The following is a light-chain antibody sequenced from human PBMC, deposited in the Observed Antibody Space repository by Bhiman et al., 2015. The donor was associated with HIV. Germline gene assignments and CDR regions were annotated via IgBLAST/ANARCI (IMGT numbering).Light chain of an antibody. V-gene: IGLV3-21*04. CDR2: YNS. CDR1: NIGGNT. J-gene: IGLJ3*02. Sequence: SYELTQPPSVSVAPGKTARLTCGGNNIGGNTVHWYQLRPGQAPVLVISYNSDRPSGIPERFSGSNAGNVATLTINRAQVGDEADYYCQVCDIHIDHSVVFGGGTRLTVL. CDR3: QVCDIHIDHSVV.